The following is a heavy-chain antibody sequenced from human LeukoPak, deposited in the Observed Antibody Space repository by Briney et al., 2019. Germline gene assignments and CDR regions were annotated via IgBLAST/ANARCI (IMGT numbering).Heavy chain of an antibody. J-gene: IGHJ2*01. CDR2: ISSGSGYI. Sequence: RGSLRLSCVASGFAFSNHSMNWVRQAPGKGLEWVSSISSGSGYIYYADSMKGRFTISRDNAKNSLYLQMNSLRAEDTAVYFCARRFTVITDWYFDLWGRGTLVTVSS. D-gene: IGHD2-21*01. CDR3: ARRFTVITDWYFDL. V-gene: IGHV3-21*01. CDR1: GFAFSNHS.